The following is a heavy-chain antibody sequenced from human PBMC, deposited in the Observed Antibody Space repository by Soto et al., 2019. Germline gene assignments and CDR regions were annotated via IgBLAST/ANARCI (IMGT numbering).Heavy chain of an antibody. CDR3: AKGDRYGSGGSFVENVDY. Sequence: QVPLVESGGGVVQPGRSLRLSCAASGFTFSSYGMHWVRQAPGKGLEWVAVIAYDGSNKYYADSVKGRFTISRDNSKNTLYLQMNSVRAEDTAVYYCAKGDRYGSGGSFVENVDYWGQGPLVTVSS. D-gene: IGHD2-15*01. CDR2: IAYDGSNK. J-gene: IGHJ4*02. CDR1: GFTFSSYG. V-gene: IGHV3-30*18.